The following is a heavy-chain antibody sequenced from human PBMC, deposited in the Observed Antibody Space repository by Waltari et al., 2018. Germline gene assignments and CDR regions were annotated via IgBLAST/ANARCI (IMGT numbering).Heavy chain of an antibody. V-gene: IGHV4-61*02. Sequence: GSTNYNPSLKSRVTISVDTSKNQFSLKLSSVTAADTAVYYCASEPPLFSTLFDYWGQGTLVTVSS. CDR2: GST. CDR3: ASEPPLFSTLFDY. J-gene: IGHJ4*02.